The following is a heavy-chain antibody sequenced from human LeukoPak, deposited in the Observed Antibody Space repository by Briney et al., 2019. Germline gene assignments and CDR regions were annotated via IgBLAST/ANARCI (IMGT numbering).Heavy chain of an antibody. D-gene: IGHD1-26*01. CDR1: GYTFTSYY. CDR3: ASGGLVGAIYDAFDI. V-gene: IGHV1-46*01. CDR2: INPSGGST. J-gene: IGHJ3*02. Sequence: ASVKVSCKASGYTFTSYYMPWVRQAPGQGLEWMGIINPSGGSTSYAQKFQGRVTMTRDTSTSTVYMELSSLRSEDTAVYYCASGGLVGAIYDAFDIWGQGTMVTVSS.